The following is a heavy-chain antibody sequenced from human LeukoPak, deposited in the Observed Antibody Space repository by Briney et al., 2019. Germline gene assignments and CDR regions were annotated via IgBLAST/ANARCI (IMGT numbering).Heavy chain of an antibody. CDR3: ARVRYYDRSGYYLDAFDI. Sequence: ASVKVSCKASGYTFTSYGISWLRQAPGQGLEWMGWISAYNGNTNYAQKLQGRVTMTTDTSTSTAYMELRSLRSDDTAVYYCARVRYYDRSGYYLDAFDIWGQGTMVTVSS. J-gene: IGHJ3*02. CDR2: ISAYNGNT. D-gene: IGHD3-22*01. V-gene: IGHV1-18*01. CDR1: GYTFTSYG.